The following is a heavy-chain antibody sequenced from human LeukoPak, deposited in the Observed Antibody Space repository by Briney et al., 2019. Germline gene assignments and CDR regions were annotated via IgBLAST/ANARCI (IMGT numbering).Heavy chain of an antibody. Sequence: PSETLSLTCTVFSGSISTYYWSWIRQPPGKGLECIGYIYYSGSTNFNPSLKSRVIISADMSKNQFSLKLSSVTAADTAVYYCARGVGTIFGVLYYMDVWGKGTTVTVSS. CDR1: SGSISTYY. J-gene: IGHJ6*03. CDR2: IYYSGST. CDR3: ARGVGTIFGVLYYMDV. V-gene: IGHV4-59*01. D-gene: IGHD3-3*01.